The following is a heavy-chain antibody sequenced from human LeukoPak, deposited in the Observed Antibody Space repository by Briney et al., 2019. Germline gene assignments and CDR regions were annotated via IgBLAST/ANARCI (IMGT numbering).Heavy chain of an antibody. CDR3: AKDGYIGGYHTPYYLDY. CDR1: GFTFSSYS. Sequence: GGSLRLSCAASGFTFSSYSMNWVRQAPGKGLEWVSSISSSSSYIYYADSVKGRFNISRDNSKNTLYLQMNSLRPEDTAVYYCAKDGYIGGYHTPYYLDYWGQGPLVTVSS. V-gene: IGHV3-21*04. CDR2: ISSSSSYI. J-gene: IGHJ4*02. D-gene: IGHD1-26*01.